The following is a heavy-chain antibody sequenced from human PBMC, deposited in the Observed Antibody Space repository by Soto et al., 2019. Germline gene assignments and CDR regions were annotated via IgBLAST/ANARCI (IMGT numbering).Heavy chain of an antibody. CDR2: IYSGGST. D-gene: IGHD5-12*01. J-gene: IGHJ4*02. CDR1: GFTVSSNY. V-gene: IGHV3-53*01. Sequence: GGSLRLSCAACGFTVSSNYMSWVRQAPGKGLEWVSVIYSGGSTYYADSVKGRFTISRDNSKNTLYLQMNSLRAEDTAVYYCARGKTKSDGYNYIFDYWGQGTLVTVSS. CDR3: ARGKTKSDGYNYIFDY.